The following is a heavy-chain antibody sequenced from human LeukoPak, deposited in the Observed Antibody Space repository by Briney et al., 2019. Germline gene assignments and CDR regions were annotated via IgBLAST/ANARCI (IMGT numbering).Heavy chain of an antibody. J-gene: IGHJ3*02. CDR1: GYTFTGYY. D-gene: IGHD6-19*01. V-gene: IGHV1-46*01. CDR3: ARDGGIAVASDAFDI. Sequence: ASVKVSCKASGYTFTGYYMHWVRQAPGQGLEWMGIINPSGGSTSYAQKFQGRVTMTRDMSTSTVYMELSSLRSEDTAVYYCARDGGIAVASDAFDIWGQGTMVTVSS. CDR2: INPSGGST.